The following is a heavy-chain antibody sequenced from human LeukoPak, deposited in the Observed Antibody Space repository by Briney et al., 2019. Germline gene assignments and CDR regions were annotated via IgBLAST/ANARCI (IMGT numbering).Heavy chain of an antibody. CDR2: TSSSSSTI. V-gene: IGHV3-48*02. CDR3: ARDQDTATDY. CDR1: GFTFSSDN. J-gene: IGHJ4*02. Sequence: GGSLRLSCAASGFTFSSDNMNWVRQAPGRGLEWVSYTSSSSSTIYYADSVKGRFTISRDNAKNSLYLQMNSLRDEDTAVYYCARDQDTATDYWGQGTLVTVSS. D-gene: IGHD5-18*01.